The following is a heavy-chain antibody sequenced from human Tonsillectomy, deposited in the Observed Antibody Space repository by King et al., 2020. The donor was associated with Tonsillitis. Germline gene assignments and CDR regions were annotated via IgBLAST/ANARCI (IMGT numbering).Heavy chain of an antibody. Sequence: VQLVESGGGLVQPGGSLRLSCAVSGFTFSSYWMEWVRQAPGKGLVSVSRVNGDGSYINYEDSVKGRFTISRDNAKKTVYLQMNSLRGEDTAVYYCARTADGDHLDYWGQGTQVTVSS. J-gene: IGHJ4*02. CDR2: VNGDGSYI. CDR3: ARTADGDHLDY. D-gene: IGHD4-17*01. V-gene: IGHV3-74*02. CDR1: GFTFSSYW.